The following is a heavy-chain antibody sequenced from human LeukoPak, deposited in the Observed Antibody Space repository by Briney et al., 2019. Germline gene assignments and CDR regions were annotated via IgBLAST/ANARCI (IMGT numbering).Heavy chain of an antibody. D-gene: IGHD6-19*01. CDR1: GGSFSGYY. V-gene: IGHV4-34*01. J-gene: IGHJ4*02. Sequence: SETLSLTCAVYGGSFSGYYWSWIRQPPGKGLEWIGEINHSGSTNYNPSLKSRVTISVDTSKNQFSLKLSSVTAVDTAVYYCARATGYSSGWYEDHWGQGTLVTVSS. CDR2: INHSGST. CDR3: ARATGYSSGWYEDH.